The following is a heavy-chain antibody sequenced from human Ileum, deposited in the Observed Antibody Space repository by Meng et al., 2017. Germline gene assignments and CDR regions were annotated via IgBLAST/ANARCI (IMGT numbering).Heavy chain of an antibody. V-gene: IGHV3-11*01. CDR2: ISGRSSAI. Sequence: QVQLVAAGGGLAKPGGSLRLSFAASGFSFSYFYMTWIRQAPGKGLEWVAYISGRSSAIYYADSVRGRFTISRDNAKNSVYLQMNSLRAEDTAVYYCARDHLPFGWFDPWGQGTLVTVSS. J-gene: IGHJ5*02. CDR1: GFSFSYFY. CDR3: ARDHLPFGWFDP. D-gene: IGHD3-16*01.